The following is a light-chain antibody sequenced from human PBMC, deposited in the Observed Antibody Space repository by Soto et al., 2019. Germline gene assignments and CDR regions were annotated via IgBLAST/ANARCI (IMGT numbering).Light chain of an antibody. V-gene: IGKV4-1*01. CDR1: QNVLYKSNNENY. CDR3: QQYYNTPPDA. J-gene: IGKJ2*01. Sequence: DIVMTQSPDSLAVSLGERATINCKSSQNVLYKSNNENYLAWYQQKPGQPPKLLFYWASTRKPGVPDRFSGSGAGSDFTLTISSLQAEDVAVYYWQQYYNTPPDACVQGTKVEI. CDR2: WAS.